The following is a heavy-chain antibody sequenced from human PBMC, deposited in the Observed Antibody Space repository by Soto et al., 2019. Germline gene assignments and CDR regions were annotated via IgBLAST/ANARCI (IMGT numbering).Heavy chain of an antibody. Sequence: PGGSLRLSCAASGFTFSNYALHWVRRAPGRGLEWVALISFDGNNNYYASSVKGRFTISRDNSRNTLHLQMNSLRAEDTAVYYCGRCSGTSCHLGADFWGQGTLVTVSS. CDR1: GFTFSNYA. CDR2: ISFDGNNN. J-gene: IGHJ4*02. V-gene: IGHV3-30-3*01. CDR3: GRCSGTSCHLGADF. D-gene: IGHD2-2*01.